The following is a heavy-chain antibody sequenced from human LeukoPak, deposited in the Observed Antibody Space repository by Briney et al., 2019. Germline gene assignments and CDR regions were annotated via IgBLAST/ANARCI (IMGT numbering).Heavy chain of an antibody. Sequence: GGSLRLSCAASGFTFSSYWMSWVRQAPGKGLEWVANIKQDGSEKYYVDSVKGRFTISRDNAKNSLYLQMNSLRAEDTAVYYCARGLVATIDYFDYWGQGTRVTVSS. J-gene: IGHJ4*02. CDR2: IKQDGSEK. D-gene: IGHD5-12*01. CDR1: GFTFSSYW. CDR3: ARGLVATIDYFDY. V-gene: IGHV3-7*03.